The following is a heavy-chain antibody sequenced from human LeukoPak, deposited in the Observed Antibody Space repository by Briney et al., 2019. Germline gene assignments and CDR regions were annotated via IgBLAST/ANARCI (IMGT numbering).Heavy chain of an antibody. CDR1: GFTVSSNY. D-gene: IGHD6-13*01. CDR2: IYSGAST. CDR3: ATGYSSSWYTHYYYMDV. V-gene: IGHV3-66*02. Sequence: PGGSLRLSCAASGFTVSSNYMSWVRQAPGKGLEWVSVIYSGASTYYADSVKGRFTISRDNSKNTLYLQMNSLRAEDTAVYYCATGYSSSWYTHYYYMDVWGKGTTVTVSS. J-gene: IGHJ6*03.